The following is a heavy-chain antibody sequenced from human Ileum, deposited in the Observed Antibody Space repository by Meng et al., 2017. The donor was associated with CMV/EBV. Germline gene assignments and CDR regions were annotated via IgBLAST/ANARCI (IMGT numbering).Heavy chain of an antibody. V-gene: IGHV3-53*01. CDR1: GLIVSSNY. D-gene: IGHD4-17*01. CDR2: IYSSGST. J-gene: IGHJ3*02. CDR3: AGRIYGGYISITDAFDI. Sequence: GESLKISCAASGLIVSSNYMSWVRQAPGKGLEWVSIIYSSGSTFYADSVRGRFTISRDNSKNTLYLQMNSLRAEDTAVYYCAGRIYGGYISITDAFDIWGQGTMVTVSS.